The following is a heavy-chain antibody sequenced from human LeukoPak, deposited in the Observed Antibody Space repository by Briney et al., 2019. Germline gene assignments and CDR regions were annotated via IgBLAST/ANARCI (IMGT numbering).Heavy chain of an antibody. V-gene: IGHV4-34*01. CDR2: INHSGST. J-gene: IGHJ5*02. CDR1: GGSFSGYY. CDR3: ARFSSGWYGWFDP. D-gene: IGHD6-19*01. Sequence: SETLSLTCAVYGGSFSGYYWSWIRQPPGKGLEWIGEINHSGSTNCNPSLKSRVTISVDTPKNQFSLKLSSVTAADTAVYYCARFSSGWYGWFDPWGPGTLVTVSS.